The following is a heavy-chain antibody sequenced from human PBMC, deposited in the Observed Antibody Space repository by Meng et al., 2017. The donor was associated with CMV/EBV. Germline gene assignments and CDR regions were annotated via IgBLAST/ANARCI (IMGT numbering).Heavy chain of an antibody. D-gene: IGHD2-15*01. CDR3: TLTQDYYCGMDV. CDR2: IYSGGST. V-gene: IGHV3-53*01. CDR1: GFTVSSNY. J-gene: IGHJ6*02. Sequence: GESLKTSCAASGFTVSSNYMSWVRQAPGKGLEWVSVIYSGGSTYYADSVKGRFPISRDDSKNTLYLQMNSLSAEDTAVYYCTLTQDYYCGMDVWGQRATVTVSS.